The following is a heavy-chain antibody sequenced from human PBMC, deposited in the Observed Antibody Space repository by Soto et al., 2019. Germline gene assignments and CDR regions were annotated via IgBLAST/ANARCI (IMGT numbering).Heavy chain of an antibody. CDR1: GYTFTSYC. J-gene: IGHJ3*02. CDR3: ARLQYTVVTALDI. V-gene: IGHV1-18*04. Sequence: GASVKVSCKASGYTFTSYCISWVLQAPGQGLEWMGWISAYNGNTNYAQKLQGRVTMTTDTSKNQLSLQLSSVTAADTAVYYCARLQYTVVTALDIWGQGTMVTVSS. D-gene: IGHD2-15*01. CDR2: ISAYNGNT.